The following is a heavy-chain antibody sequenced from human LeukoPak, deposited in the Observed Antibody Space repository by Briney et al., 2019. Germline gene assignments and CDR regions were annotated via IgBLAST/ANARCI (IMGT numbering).Heavy chain of an antibody. CDR2: IYYSGST. J-gene: IGHJ4*02. CDR1: GGSISNCY. V-gene: IGHV4-59*01. D-gene: IGHD5-24*01. CDR3: ARAGQGWLHIDY. Sequence: SETLSLTCTVSGGSISNCYWSWIRQPPGKGLEWTGYIYYSGSTNYNPSLKSRVTISVDTSKNQFSLKLSSVTAADTAVYYCARAGQGWLHIDYWGQGTLVTVSS.